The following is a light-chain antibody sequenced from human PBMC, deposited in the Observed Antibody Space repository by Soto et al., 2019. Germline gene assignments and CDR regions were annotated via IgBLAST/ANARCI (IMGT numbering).Light chain of an antibody. CDR3: CSYAGSSYYV. J-gene: IGLJ1*01. CDR2: EGT. V-gene: IGLV2-23*01. CDR1: SNDVGFYNL. Sequence: QSALTQPASVSGSLGQSITISCTGTSNDVGFYNLVSWYQHHPGKAPKFILYEGTKRPSGISTRFSGSKSGNTASLTISGLQTEDEAYYYCCSYAGSSYYVFGSGTKVTVL.